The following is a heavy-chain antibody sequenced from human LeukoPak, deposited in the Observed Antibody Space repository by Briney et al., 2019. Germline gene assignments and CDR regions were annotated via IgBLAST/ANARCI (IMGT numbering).Heavy chain of an antibody. J-gene: IGHJ4*02. V-gene: IGHV1-8*01. CDR2: TNPNSGNT. Sequence: ASVKVSCKASGYTFTSYDINWVRQATGQGLEWMGWTNPNSGNTGYAQKFQGRVTMTRNTSISTAYMELSSLRSEDTAVYYCARVQRSGSYWGFGYWGQGTLVTVSS. D-gene: IGHD1-26*01. CDR3: ARVQRSGSYWGFGY. CDR1: GYTFTSYD.